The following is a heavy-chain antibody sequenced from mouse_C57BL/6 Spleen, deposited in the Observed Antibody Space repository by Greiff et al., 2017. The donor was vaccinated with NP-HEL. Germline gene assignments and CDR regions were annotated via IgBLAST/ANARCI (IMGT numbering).Heavy chain of an antibody. V-gene: IGHV5-17*01. CDR1: GFTFSDYG. D-gene: IGHD1-1*01. J-gene: IGHJ1*03. CDR2: ISSGSSTI. Sequence: EVHLVESGGGLVKPGGSLKLSCAASGFTFSDYGMHWVRQAPEKGLEWVAYISSGSSTIYYADTVKGRFTISRDNAKNTLFLQMTSLRSEDTAMYYCARPPTRYGSSYWYFDVWGTGTTVTVSS. CDR3: ARPPTRYGSSYWYFDV.